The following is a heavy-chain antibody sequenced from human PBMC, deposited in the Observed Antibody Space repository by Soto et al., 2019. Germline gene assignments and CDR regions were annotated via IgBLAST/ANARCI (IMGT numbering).Heavy chain of an antibody. D-gene: IGHD2-2*01. CDR3: ARAARYCSSTSCYLKGRYYYYYYGMDV. CDR2: IYYSGST. CDR1: GGSISSGGYY. J-gene: IGHJ6*02. Sequence: SETLSLTCTVSGGSISSGGYYWSWIRQHPGKGLEWIGYIYYSGSTYYNPSLKSRVTISVDTSKNQFSLKLSSVTAADTAVYYCARAARYCSSTSCYLKGRYYYYYYGMDVWGQGTTVTVSS. V-gene: IGHV4-31*03.